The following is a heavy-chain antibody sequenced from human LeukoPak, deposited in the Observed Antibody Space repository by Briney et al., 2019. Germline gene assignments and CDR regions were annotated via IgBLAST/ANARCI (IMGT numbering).Heavy chain of an antibody. CDR2: INHSGST. D-gene: IGHD5-24*01. CDR3: ARAQDGYNYDFDY. V-gene: IGHV4-34*01. J-gene: IGHJ4*02. Sequence: SETLSLTCAVYGGSFSGYYWSWIRQPPGKGLEWIGEINHSGSTNYNPSLKSRVTISVDTSKNQFSLKLSSVTAADTAVYYCARAQDGYNYDFDYWGQGTLVTVSS. CDR1: GGSFSGYY.